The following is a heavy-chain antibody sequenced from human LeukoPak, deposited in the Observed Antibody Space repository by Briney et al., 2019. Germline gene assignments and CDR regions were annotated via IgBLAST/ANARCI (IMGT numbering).Heavy chain of an antibody. CDR2: INPNSGGT. J-gene: IGHJ4*02. CDR3: ARNHLIGVVVTDY. CDR1: GYTFTGYY. V-gene: IGHV1-2*02. Sequence: GASVKVSCKASGYTFTGYYMHWVRQAPGQGLEWMGWINPNSGGTNCAQKFQGRVTMTRDTSISTAYMELSRLRSDDTAVYYCARNHLIGVVVTDYWGQGTLVTVSS. D-gene: IGHD2-21*02.